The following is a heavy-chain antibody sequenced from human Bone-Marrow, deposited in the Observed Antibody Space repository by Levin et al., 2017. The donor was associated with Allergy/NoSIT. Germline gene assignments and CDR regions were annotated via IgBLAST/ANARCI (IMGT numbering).Heavy chain of an antibody. CDR1: GFTFSSYE. CDR3: ARDIYREHQPGGV. Sequence: GGSLRLSCAASGFTFSSYEMNWVRQAPGKGLEWVSYISSSGSTIYYADSVKGRFTISRDNAKNSLYLQMNSLRAEDTAVYYCARDIYREHQPGGVWGQGTTVTVSS. CDR2: ISSSGSTI. D-gene: IGHD1-26*01. V-gene: IGHV3-48*03. J-gene: IGHJ6*02.